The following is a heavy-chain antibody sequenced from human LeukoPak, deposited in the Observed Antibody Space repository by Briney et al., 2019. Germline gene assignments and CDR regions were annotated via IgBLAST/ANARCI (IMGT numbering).Heavy chain of an antibody. CDR3: TTRGGSFSIFDY. CDR1: GFTFSSYS. Sequence: GGSLRLSCAASGFTFSSYSMNWVRQAPGKGLEWVGRIKSKTDGGTTDYAAPVKGRFTISRDDSKNTLYLQMNSLKTEDTAVYYCTTRGGSFSIFDYWGQGTLVTVSS. J-gene: IGHJ4*02. D-gene: IGHD1-26*01. CDR2: IKSKTDGGTT. V-gene: IGHV3-15*01.